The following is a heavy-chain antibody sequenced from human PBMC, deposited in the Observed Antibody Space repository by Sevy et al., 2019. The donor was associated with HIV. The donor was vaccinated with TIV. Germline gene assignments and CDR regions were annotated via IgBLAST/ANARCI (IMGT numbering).Heavy chain of an antibody. J-gene: IGHJ6*02. CDR2: ISDDGSNK. CDR1: GFTFINHA. Sequence: GGSLRLSCAASGFTFINHAMHWVRQAPGKGLEWVTVISDDGSNKNYADSVKGRFTISRDTSKSTVYLQMDSLRAEDTAVYYCARDLNSGYANYYYYGMDVWGQGTTVTVSS. V-gene: IGHV3-30*04. D-gene: IGHD5-12*01. CDR3: ARDLNSGYANYYYYGMDV.